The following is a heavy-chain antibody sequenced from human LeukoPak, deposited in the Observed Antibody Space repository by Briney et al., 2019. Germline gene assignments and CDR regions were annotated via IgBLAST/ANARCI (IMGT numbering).Heavy chain of an antibody. V-gene: IGHV4-59*01. D-gene: IGHD2/OR15-2a*01. Sequence: SETLSLTCTVSGGSISSYYWSWTRQPPGKGLEWIGYIYYSGSTNYNPSLKSRVTISVDTSKNRFSLKLSSVTTADTAVYYCARGDFYAFDIWGQGTMVTVSS. CDR2: IYYSGST. CDR3: ARGDFYAFDI. CDR1: GGSISSYY. J-gene: IGHJ3*02.